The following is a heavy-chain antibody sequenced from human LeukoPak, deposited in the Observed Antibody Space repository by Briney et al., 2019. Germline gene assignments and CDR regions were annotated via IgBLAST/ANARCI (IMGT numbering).Heavy chain of an antibody. Sequence: GGSLRLSCAASGFTFGIYAMNWVRQAPGKGLEWVSYIGPSGSNIYYADSVKGRFTISRDNAKNSLYLQMNSLRVEDTAVYYCATDDYGAQDYWGQGTLVTVSS. CDR3: ATDDYGAQDY. D-gene: IGHD4-17*01. CDR2: IGPSGSNI. J-gene: IGHJ4*02. V-gene: IGHV3-48*01. CDR1: GFTFGIYA.